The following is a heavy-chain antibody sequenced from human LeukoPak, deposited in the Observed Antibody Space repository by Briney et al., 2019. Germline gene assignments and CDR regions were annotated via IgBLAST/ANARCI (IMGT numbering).Heavy chain of an antibody. CDR1: GFTFNNYW. D-gene: IGHD3-10*01. Sequence: GGSLRLSCAASGFTFNNYWMHWVRQAPGKGLLWLSRISGDGRSTIYADAVKGRFTISRDNAKNTLYLQMNSLRAEDTAAYYCARVGFGSGLGYWGQGTLVTVSS. J-gene: IGHJ4*02. CDR2: ISGDGRST. V-gene: IGHV3-74*01. CDR3: ARVGFGSGLGY.